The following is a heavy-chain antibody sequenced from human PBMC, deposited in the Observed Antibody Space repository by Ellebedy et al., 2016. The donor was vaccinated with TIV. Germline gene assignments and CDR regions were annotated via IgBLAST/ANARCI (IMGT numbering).Heavy chain of an antibody. CDR1: GFTFGSYG. D-gene: IGHD2/OR15-2a*01. J-gene: IGHJ4*02. CDR3: ARDVRPNIGNF. Sequence: GGSLRLSCAASGFTFGSYGMHWVRQAPGKGLEWVAVIWYDGSQKYYAASVKGRFTISRDNSRNALYLQMNSLGVEDTAVYFCARDVRPNIGNFWGQGTLVTVSS. V-gene: IGHV3-33*01. CDR2: IWYDGSQK.